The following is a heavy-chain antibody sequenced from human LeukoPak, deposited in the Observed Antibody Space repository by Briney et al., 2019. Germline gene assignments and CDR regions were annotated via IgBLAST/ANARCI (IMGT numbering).Heavy chain of an antibody. J-gene: IGHJ4*02. CDR3: AKDYTAYGDYFDY. CDR1: GFSFSTYG. V-gene: IGHV3-30*02. CDR2: MQYDGSEE. Sequence: GGSLRLSCAASGFSFSTYGMHWVRQAPGKGLEWVTFMQYDGSEEYYADSVKGRVTISRDNSKNTLYLQMNSLRAEDTAVYYCAKDYTAYGDYFDYWGQGTLVTVSS. D-gene: IGHD4-17*01.